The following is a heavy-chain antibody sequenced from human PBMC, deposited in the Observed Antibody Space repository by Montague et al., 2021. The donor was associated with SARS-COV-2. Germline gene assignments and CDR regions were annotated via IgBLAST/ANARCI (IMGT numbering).Heavy chain of an antibody. CDR3: ARLPYDNSYGMDV. V-gene: IGHV4-59*12. CDR2: IDYSGST. D-gene: IGHD3-9*01. CDR1: GGSISTYY. Sequence: SETLSLTCTVSGGSISTYYWNWIRQFPGKGLEWICYIDYSGSTNYNPSLQSRVIISVDRSKIQFSLKLNSVTAADTAIYYCARLPYDNSYGMDVWGQGTTVTVSS. J-gene: IGHJ6*02.